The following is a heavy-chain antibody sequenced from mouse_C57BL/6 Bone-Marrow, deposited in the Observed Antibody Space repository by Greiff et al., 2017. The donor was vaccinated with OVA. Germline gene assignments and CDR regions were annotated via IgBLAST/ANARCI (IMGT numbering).Heavy chain of an antibody. CDR1: GYTFTSYW. V-gene: IGHV1-52*01. CDR2: IDPSDSET. D-gene: IGHD2-4*01. CDR3: AREGTYYDYAMDY. J-gene: IGHJ4*01. Sequence: VQLQQPGAELVRPGSSVKLSCKASGYTFTSYWMHWVKQRPIQGLEWIGNIDPSDSETHYNQKFKDKATLTVDKSSSTAYMQLSSLTSEDSAVYYCAREGTYYDYAMDYWGQGTSVTVSS.